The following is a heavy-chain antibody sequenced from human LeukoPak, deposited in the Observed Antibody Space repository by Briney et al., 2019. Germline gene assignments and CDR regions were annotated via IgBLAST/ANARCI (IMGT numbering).Heavy chain of an antibody. D-gene: IGHD5-12*01. J-gene: IGHJ4*02. V-gene: IGHV3-15*01. CDR3: TTHPVYSGSVGDY. CDR2: IKSKTDGGTT. CDR1: GFTFSNAW. Sequence: PGGSLRLSCAASGFTFSNAWMSWVRQAPGKGLEWVGRIKSKTDGGTTDYAAPAKGRFTISRDDSKNTLYLQMDSLRTEDTAVYYCTTHPVYSGSVGDYWGQGTLVTVSS.